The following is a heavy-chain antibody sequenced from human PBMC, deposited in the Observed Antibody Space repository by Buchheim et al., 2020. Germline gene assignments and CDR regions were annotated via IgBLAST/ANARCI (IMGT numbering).Heavy chain of an antibody. D-gene: IGHD4-11*01. Sequence: QVQLQESGPGLVKPSGTLSLTCAVSGGSITSSNWWSWVRQPPGKGLAWIGEIYHTGSPNYNPSLKSRVTISVDKSKKQFYMKLSSVTAADTAVYYCATTVTMYFWGGMDVWGQGTT. J-gene: IGHJ6*02. CDR2: IYHTGSP. CDR3: ATTVTMYFWGGMDV. CDR1: GGSITSSNW. V-gene: IGHV4-4*02.